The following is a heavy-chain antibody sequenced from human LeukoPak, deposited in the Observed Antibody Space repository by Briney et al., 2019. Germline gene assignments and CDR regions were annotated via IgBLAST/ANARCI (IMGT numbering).Heavy chain of an antibody. CDR1: GGSISSYY. CDR2: IYTSGST. Sequence: PSETLSLTCTVSGGSISSYYWSWIRQPAGKGLEWIGRIYTSGSTNYNPSLKSRVTMSVDTSKNQFSLKLSSVTAADTAAYYCARAGYYYDSSGYYYVDYWGQGTLVTVSS. J-gene: IGHJ4*02. V-gene: IGHV4-4*07. CDR3: ARAGYYYDSSGYYYVDY. D-gene: IGHD3-22*01.